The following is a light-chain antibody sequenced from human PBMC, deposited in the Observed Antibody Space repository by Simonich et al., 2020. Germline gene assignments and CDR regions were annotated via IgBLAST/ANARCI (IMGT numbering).Light chain of an antibody. CDR2: EVI. CDR3: SSYAGSNNYWV. J-gene: IGLJ3*02. V-gene: IGLV2-8*01. Sequence: QSALTQPPSASGSPGQSVTISCTGTSSDVGGYNYVSWYQQHPGKAPKLMIYEVITRPSGVPDRFSGSKSGNTASLTVSGLQAEDEADYYCSSYAGSNNYWVFGGGTKLTVL. CDR1: SSDVGGYNY.